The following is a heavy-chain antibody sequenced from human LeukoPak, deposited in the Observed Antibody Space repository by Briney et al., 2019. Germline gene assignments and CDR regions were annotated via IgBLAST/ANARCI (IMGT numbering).Heavy chain of an antibody. CDR1: GYAFTSYG. CDR3: ARDEGFMVRGVMGY. V-gene: IGHV1-18*01. D-gene: IGHD3-10*01. CDR2: ISAYNGNT. J-gene: IGHJ4*02. Sequence: PRASVKVSCKASGYAFTSYGISWVRQAPGQGLEWMGWISAYNGNTNYAQKLQGRVTMTTDTSTSTAYMELRSLRSDDTAMYYCARDEGFMVRGVMGYWGQGTLVTVSS.